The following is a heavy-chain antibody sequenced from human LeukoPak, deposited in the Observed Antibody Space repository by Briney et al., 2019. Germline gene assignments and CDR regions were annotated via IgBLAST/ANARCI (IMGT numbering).Heavy chain of an antibody. CDR2: IRGTGGTT. CDR1: GFTFSSYA. CDR3: AKDRCSNGIGCYYYYMEV. D-gene: IGHD2-8*01. V-gene: IGHV3-23*01. Sequence: GRSLRLSCAASGFTFSSYAMSWVRQAPGKGLEWVSSIRGTGGTTYYAVSVKGRFRISRDNSNNILYLQMNSLRTEDTAVYYCAKDRCSNGIGCYYYYMEVWGKGTTVTISS. J-gene: IGHJ6*03.